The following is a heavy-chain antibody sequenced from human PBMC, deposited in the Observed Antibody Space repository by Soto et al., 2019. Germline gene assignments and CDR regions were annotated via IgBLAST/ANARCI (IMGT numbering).Heavy chain of an antibody. CDR2: IHHSGST. V-gene: IGHV4-31*03. D-gene: IGHD3-10*01. CDR1: GGTISSGGYY. J-gene: IGHJ1*01. Sequence: QVQLQESGPVLVKASQTLSLTCKVSGGTISSGGYYWTWIRQHPGKGLEWIGNIHHSGSTFYNPSLKSRVSISVDTSKNQFSLKLSSVTAAHTAVYFCVRGVLSWGQGTLVTVSS. CDR3: VRGVLS.